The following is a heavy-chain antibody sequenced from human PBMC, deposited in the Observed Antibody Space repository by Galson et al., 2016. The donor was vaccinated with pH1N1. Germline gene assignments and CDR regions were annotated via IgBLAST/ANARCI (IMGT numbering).Heavy chain of an antibody. Sequence: ETLSLTCAVSGFSITSGHYWGWIRQPPGKGLEWIGTVYRSGATDYNPSLKSQITTSVDTSKNQFSLRLTSVTAADTAMYYCARHQSGVGGIPFAFDSWGQGILVTVSS. CDR1: GFSITSGHY. CDR2: VYRSGAT. J-gene: IGHJ4*02. D-gene: IGHD3-3*01. V-gene: IGHV4-38-2*01. CDR3: ARHQSGVGGIPFAFDS.